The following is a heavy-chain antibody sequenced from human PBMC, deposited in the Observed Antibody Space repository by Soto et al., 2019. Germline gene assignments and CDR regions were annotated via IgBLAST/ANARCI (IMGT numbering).Heavy chain of an antibody. CDR1: GGSFRGYY. D-gene: IGHD3-10*01. Sequence: PSETLSLTCAVYGGSFRGYYWSWIRQPPGKGLEWIGEINHSGSTNYNPSLKSRVTISVDTSKSQFSLKLSSVTAADTAVYYCARGITQGSGSYYNWFDPWGQGTLVTVSS. J-gene: IGHJ5*02. CDR3: ARGITQGSGSYYNWFDP. CDR2: INHSGST. V-gene: IGHV4-34*01.